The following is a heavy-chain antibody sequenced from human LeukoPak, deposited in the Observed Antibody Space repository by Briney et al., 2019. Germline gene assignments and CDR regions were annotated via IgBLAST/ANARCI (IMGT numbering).Heavy chain of an antibody. CDR2: IYHTGST. D-gene: IGHD1-26*01. V-gene: IGHV4-61*05. Sequence: SETLSLTCTVSGGSISSSSYYWGWIRQPPGKGLEWMGYIYHTGSTNYNPSLKSRVTISVDTSKNQFSLKLSSVTAADTAVYYCARTYSETSIDYWGQGTLVTVSS. J-gene: IGHJ4*02. CDR3: ARTYSETSIDY. CDR1: GGSISSSSYY.